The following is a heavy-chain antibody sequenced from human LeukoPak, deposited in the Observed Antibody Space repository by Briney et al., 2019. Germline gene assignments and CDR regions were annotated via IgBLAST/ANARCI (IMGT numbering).Heavy chain of an antibody. CDR3: AKDERNWNYNLASQTYD. CDR2: ISGSGGST. V-gene: IGHV3-23*01. J-gene: IGHJ4*02. D-gene: IGHD1-7*01. CDR1: GFTFSSYA. Sequence: GGSLRLSCAASGFTFSSYAMGWVRQAPGKGLEWVSAISGSGGSTYYADSVKGRFTISRDNSKNTLYLQMNSLRAEDTAVYYCAKDERNWNYNLASQTYDWGQGTLVTVSS.